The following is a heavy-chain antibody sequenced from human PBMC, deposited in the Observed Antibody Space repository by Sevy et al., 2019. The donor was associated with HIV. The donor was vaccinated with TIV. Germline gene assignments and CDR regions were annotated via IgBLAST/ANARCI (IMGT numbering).Heavy chain of an antibody. Sequence: GGSLRLSCTASGFTFSDYRFHWVRQAPGKGLEWVAVISYDGRNNKYNADSVKGRFTISRDNSKNTVYLQMNSLRSEDTAVYYCARKGLGEQLVGGYYYYGMDVWGQGTTVTVSS. CDR2: ISYDGRNNK. J-gene: IGHJ6*02. CDR1: GFTFSDYR. V-gene: IGHV3-30*04. CDR3: ARKGLGEQLVGGYYYYGMDV. D-gene: IGHD6-6*01.